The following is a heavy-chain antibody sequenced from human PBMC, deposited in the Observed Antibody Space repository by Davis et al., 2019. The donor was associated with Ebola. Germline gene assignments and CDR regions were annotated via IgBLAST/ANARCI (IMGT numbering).Heavy chain of an antibody. CDR3: ATPGITMIGGAFDI. CDR2: IYYSGST. Sequence: SETLSLTCTVSGGSISSYYWSWIRQPPGKGLEWIGYIYYSGSTNYNPSLKSRVTISVDTSKNQFSLKLSSVTAEDTAVYYCATPGITMIGGAFDIWGQGTMVTVSS. CDR1: GGSISSYY. D-gene: IGHD3-22*01. V-gene: IGHV4-59*01. J-gene: IGHJ3*02.